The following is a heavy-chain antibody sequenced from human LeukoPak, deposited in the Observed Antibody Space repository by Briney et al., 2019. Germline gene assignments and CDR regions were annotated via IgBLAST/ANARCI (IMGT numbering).Heavy chain of an antibody. CDR3: ARDPYNSGSSYFDY. V-gene: IGHV3-53*01. D-gene: IGHD3-10*01. CDR1: GLTVSSNY. Sequence: PGGSLRLSCAVSGLTVSSNYMSWVRQAPGKGLEWVSAIYSGGSTFYADSVKGRFTISRDNSKNTLYLQMNSLRAEDTAVYYCARDPYNSGSSYFDYWGHGTLVTVSS. CDR2: IYSGGST. J-gene: IGHJ4*01.